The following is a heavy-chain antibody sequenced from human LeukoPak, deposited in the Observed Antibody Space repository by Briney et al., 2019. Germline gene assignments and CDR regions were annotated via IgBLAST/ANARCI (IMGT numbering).Heavy chain of an antibody. V-gene: IGHV3-74*01. D-gene: IGHD3-22*01. J-gene: IGHJ4*02. Sequence: GGSLRLSCAASGFTFSSYWMHWVRQAPGKGLVWVSRINTDGSSTSYADSVKGRFTISRDNAKNTLYLQMNSLRAEDTAVYYCARRVHRYYYDSSEDYWGQGTLVTVSS. CDR3: ARRVHRYYYDSSEDY. CDR2: INTDGSST. CDR1: GFTFSSYW.